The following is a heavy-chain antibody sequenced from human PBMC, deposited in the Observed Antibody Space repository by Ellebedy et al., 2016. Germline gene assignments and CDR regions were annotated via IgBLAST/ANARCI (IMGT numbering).Heavy chain of an antibody. CDR1: GFALSSYS. J-gene: IGHJ6*02. Sequence: GESLKISCAGSGFALSSYSMSWVRQAPGKGLEWVSGISGSGGSTYHADSVKGRFTISRDNSKNTLYLQMNSLRAEDTAVYYCARDLVLDDYYYYGMDVWGQGTTVTVSS. V-gene: IGHV3-23*01. CDR2: ISGSGGST. D-gene: IGHD2-8*02. CDR3: ARDLVLDDYYYYGMDV.